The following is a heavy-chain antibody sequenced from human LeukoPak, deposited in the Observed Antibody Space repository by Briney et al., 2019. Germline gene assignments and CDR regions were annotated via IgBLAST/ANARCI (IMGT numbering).Heavy chain of an antibody. V-gene: IGHV1-46*01. CDR2: INPSGGST. D-gene: IGHD5-12*01. J-gene: IGHJ5*02. Sequence: GASVKVSCKASGYTFTSYDMHWVRQAPGQGLEWMGIINPSGGSTSYAQKFQGRVTMTRDTSTSTVYMELSSLRSENTAVYYCAREEGGHSGRWGIFDPWGQGTLVTVSS. CDR3: AREEGGHSGRWGIFDP. CDR1: GYTFTSYD.